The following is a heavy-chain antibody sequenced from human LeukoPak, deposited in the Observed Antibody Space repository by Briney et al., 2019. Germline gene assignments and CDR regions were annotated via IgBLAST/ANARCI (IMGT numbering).Heavy chain of an antibody. D-gene: IGHD1-26*01. J-gene: IGHJ5*02. CDR3: ARAVSGSYLKWFDP. CDR1: GFTFSTYT. Sequence: GGSLRLSCAASGFTFSTYTMNWVRQAPGQGLEWVSSIISSSSFIYYADSVKGRFTISRDNAKNSLYLQMNSLRAEDTAVYHCARAVSGSYLKWFDPWGQGTLVTVSS. CDR2: IISSSSFI. V-gene: IGHV3-21*01.